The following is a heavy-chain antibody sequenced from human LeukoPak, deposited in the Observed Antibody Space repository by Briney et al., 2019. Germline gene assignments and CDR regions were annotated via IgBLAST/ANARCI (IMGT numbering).Heavy chain of an antibody. Sequence: GGSLRLSCAASGFTFSSYSMNWVRQAPGKGLEWVSYISSSSSTTYYADSVEGRFTISRHNSKNTLYLQMNSLRAEDTAVYYCARAGCNGGACLYYFDYWGQGTLVTVAS. J-gene: IGHJ4*02. CDR2: ISSSSSTT. D-gene: IGHD2-8*02. V-gene: IGHV3-48*01. CDR3: ARAGCNGGACLYYFDY. CDR1: GFTFSSYS.